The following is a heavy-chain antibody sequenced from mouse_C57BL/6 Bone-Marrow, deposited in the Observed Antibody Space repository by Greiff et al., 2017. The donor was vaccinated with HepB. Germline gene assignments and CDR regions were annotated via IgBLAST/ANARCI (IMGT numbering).Heavy chain of an antibody. J-gene: IGHJ3*01. Sequence: SGPELVKPGASVKMSCKASGYTFTDYNMHWVKQSHGKSLEWIGYINPNNGGTSYNQKFKGKATLTVNKSSSTAYMELRSLTSEDSAVYYCARTGYYVSSWFAYWGQGTLVTVSA. CDR1: GYTFTDYN. CDR2: INPNNGGT. CDR3: ARTGYYVSSWFAY. V-gene: IGHV1-22*01. D-gene: IGHD1-1*01.